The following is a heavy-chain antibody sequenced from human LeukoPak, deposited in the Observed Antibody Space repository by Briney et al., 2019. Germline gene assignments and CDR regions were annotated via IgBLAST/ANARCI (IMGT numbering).Heavy chain of an antibody. V-gene: IGHV3-11*01. D-gene: IGHD6-6*01. CDR3: ARVWYPYSSSSGLGY. CDR1: GFTFSDYY. CDR2: ISSSGSSI. Sequence: GGSLRLSCAASGFTFSDYYMNWIRQAPGKGLEWVSYISSSGSSIYYADSVKGRFTISRDNAKSSLYLQMNSLRAEDSALYYCARVWYPYSSSSGLGYWGQGTLVTVSS. J-gene: IGHJ4*02.